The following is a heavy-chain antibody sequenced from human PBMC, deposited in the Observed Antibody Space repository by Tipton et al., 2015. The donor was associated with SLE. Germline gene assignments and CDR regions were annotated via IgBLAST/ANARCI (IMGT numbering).Heavy chain of an antibody. Sequence: QVQLVQSGPEVKKPGSSVKVSCKASGGTFSSYAISWVRQAPGQGLEWMGGIIPIFGTANYAQKFQGRVTITADESTSTAYMELSSLRSEDTAVYYCARVPPKYDSSGYPGDYFDYWGQGTLVTVSS. CDR3: ARVPPKYDSSGYPGDYFDY. D-gene: IGHD3-22*01. J-gene: IGHJ4*02. CDR2: IIPIFGTA. V-gene: IGHV1-69*01. CDR1: GGTFSSYA.